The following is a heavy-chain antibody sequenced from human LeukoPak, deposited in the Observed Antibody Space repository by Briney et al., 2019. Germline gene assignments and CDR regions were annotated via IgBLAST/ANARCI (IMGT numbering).Heavy chain of an antibody. Sequence: SETLSLTCTVSGGSISSYYWSWIRQPPGKGLEWIEYIYTSGSTNYNPSLKSRVTISVDTSKNQFSLKLSSVTAADTAVYYCARHRLWGSSSGWFDPWGQGTLVTVSS. V-gene: IGHV4-4*09. D-gene: IGHD6-6*01. J-gene: IGHJ5*02. CDR2: IYTSGST. CDR1: GGSISSYY. CDR3: ARHRLWGSSSGWFDP.